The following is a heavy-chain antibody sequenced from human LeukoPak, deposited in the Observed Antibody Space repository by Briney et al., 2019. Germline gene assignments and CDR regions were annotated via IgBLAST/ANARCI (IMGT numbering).Heavy chain of an antibody. CDR2: MNPNSGNT. Sequence: ASVKVSCKASGYTFTSYDINWVRQATGQGLEWMGWMNPNSGNTGYAQKFQGRVTITRNTSISTAYMELSSLRSEDTAVYYCARALSIAARRAVDYWGQGTLVTVSS. CDR3: ARALSIAARRAVDY. D-gene: IGHD6-6*01. CDR1: GYTFTSYD. V-gene: IGHV1-8*03. J-gene: IGHJ4*02.